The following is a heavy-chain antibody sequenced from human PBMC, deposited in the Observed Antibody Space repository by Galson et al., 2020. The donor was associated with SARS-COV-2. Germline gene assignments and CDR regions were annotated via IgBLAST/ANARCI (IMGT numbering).Heavy chain of an antibody. J-gene: IGHJ4*02. Sequence: GGSLRLSCVGSGFTFNEYQMHWVRKAPGKGLEWVAHILHDGSKRYYADSVQGRSTISRDNSKNTLYLEIDSLTAEDTAVYYCARVPLWFGELLHAFDYWSQGTLVTVSS. V-gene: IGHV3-30-3*01. CDR3: ARVPLWFGELLHAFDY. CDR2: ILHDGSKR. CDR1: GFTFNEYQ. D-gene: IGHD3-10*01.